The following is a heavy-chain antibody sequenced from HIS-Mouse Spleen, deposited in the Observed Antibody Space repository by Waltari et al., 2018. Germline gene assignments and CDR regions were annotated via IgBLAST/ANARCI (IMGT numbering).Heavy chain of an antibody. D-gene: IGHD6-19*01. CDR3: AKDKYSSGWFSNWFDP. CDR2: ISGSGGST. V-gene: IGHV3-23*01. J-gene: IGHJ5*02. Sequence: WVRQAPGKGLEWVSAISGSGGSTYYADSVKGRFTISRDNSKKTLYLQMNSLRAEDTAVYYCAKDKYSSGWFSNWFDPWGQGTLVTVSS.